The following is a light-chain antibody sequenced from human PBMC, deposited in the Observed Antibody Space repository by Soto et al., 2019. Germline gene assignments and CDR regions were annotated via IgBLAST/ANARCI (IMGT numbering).Light chain of an antibody. CDR1: SRDVGAYNY. Sequence: QSALTQPRSVSGSPGQSVTVSCAGSSRDVGAYNYVSWFQQHPGKAPKLMISDVSKRPSGVPDRFSGSKSGNTASLTISALQAEDEADYYCCSYAGNLGVFGGGTKLTVL. V-gene: IGLV2-11*01. CDR2: DVS. CDR3: CSYAGNLGV. J-gene: IGLJ3*02.